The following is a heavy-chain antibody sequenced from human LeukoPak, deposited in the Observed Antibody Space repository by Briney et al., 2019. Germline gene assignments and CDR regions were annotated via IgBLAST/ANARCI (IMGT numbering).Heavy chain of an antibody. CDR1: GGSISSSSYY. J-gene: IGHJ4*02. CDR3: ARVGLSSGWPLFDY. V-gene: IGHV4-61*01. CDR2: IYYSGST. D-gene: IGHD6-19*01. Sequence: SETLSLTCTVSGGSISSSSYYWSWIRQPPGKGLEWIGYIYYSGSTNYNPSLKSRVTISVDTPKNQFSLKLSSVTAADTAVYYCARVGLSSGWPLFDYWGQGTLVTVSS.